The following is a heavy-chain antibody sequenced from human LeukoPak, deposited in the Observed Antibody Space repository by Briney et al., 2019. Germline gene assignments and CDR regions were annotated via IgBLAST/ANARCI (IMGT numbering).Heavy chain of an antibody. V-gene: IGHV4-34*01. Sequence: SETLSLTCAVYGGSFSGYYWSWIRQPPGKGLEWIGNIYYGGSSYYNPSLQSRVTISLDSSKNQFSLKLRSVTAADTAVYYCAREVWYDILTGYYFDYWGQGTLVTVSS. CDR2: IYYGGSS. D-gene: IGHD3-9*01. CDR1: GGSFSGYY. J-gene: IGHJ4*02. CDR3: AREVWYDILTGYYFDY.